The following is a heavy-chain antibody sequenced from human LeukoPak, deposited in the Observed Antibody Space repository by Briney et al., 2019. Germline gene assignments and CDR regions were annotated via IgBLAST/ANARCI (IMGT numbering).Heavy chain of an antibody. D-gene: IGHD6-13*01. V-gene: IGHV3-9*01. Sequence: PGGSLRLSCAAPGFTFDDYAMHWVRQAPGKGLEWVSGISWNSGSIGYADSVKGRFTISRDNAKNSLYLQMNSLRAEDTALYYCAKELPRLRAAAGTYGMDVWGQGTTVTVSS. J-gene: IGHJ6*02. CDR3: AKELPRLRAAAGTYGMDV. CDR1: GFTFDDYA. CDR2: ISWNSGSI.